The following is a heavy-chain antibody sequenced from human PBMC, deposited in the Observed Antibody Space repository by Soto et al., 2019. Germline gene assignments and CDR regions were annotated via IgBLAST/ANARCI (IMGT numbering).Heavy chain of an antibody. D-gene: IGHD4-17*01. Sequence: QVQLQESGPGLGKPSKSLALTCTVYGGSISSGGYSWRWIRQHPGKGLEWIAYIYYSGSTYYNPSLKSRVTISADTSKNQFSQKLGSVTAADPAVYYCASSMGDYGDYVGGEFCQHCGQCTLVTVSS. CDR3: ASSMGDYGDYVGGEFCQH. V-gene: IGHV4-31*03. CDR2: IYYSGST. J-gene: IGHJ1*01. CDR1: GGSISSGGYS.